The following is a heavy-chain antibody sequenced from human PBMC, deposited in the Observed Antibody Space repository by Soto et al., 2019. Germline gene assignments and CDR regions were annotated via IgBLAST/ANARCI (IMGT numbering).Heavy chain of an antibody. CDR1: GGTFSSYA. Sequence: QVQLVQSGAEVKKPGSSVKVSCKASGGTFSSYAISWVRQAPGQGLEWMGGIIPIFGTANYAQKFQGRVTITADESTSTAYMALSSLRSQDTAVYYCAKFREGIAGLYYYYGTDVWGQGTTVTVSS. CDR2: IIPIFGTA. D-gene: IGHD6-13*01. CDR3: AKFREGIAGLYYYYGTDV. J-gene: IGHJ6*02. V-gene: IGHV1-69*01.